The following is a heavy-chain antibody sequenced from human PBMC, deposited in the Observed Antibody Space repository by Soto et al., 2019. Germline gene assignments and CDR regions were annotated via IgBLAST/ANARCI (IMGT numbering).Heavy chain of an antibody. D-gene: IGHD3-22*01. Sequence: EVQLVESGGGLVQPGGSLRLSCAASGFTFSSHWMSWVRQAPGKGLEWVANIKQDGSETWCVDSVKGRFTISRDNAKNSLYLQMNSLRAEDTAVYYCARGDYYDTSGPFSDAFDIWGQGTMVTVSS. V-gene: IGHV3-7*04. J-gene: IGHJ3*02. CDR1: GFTFSSHW. CDR2: IKQDGSET. CDR3: ARGDYYDTSGPFSDAFDI.